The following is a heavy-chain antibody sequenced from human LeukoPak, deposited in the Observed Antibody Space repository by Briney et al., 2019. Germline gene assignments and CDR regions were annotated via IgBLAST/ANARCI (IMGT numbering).Heavy chain of an antibody. CDR2: INPSGGST. CDR3: ARDGYYDSSGYFHPLY. Sequence: ASVKVSCKASGYTFTSYYMHWVRQAPGQGLEWMGIINPSGGSTSYAQKFQGRVTMTRDTSTSTVYMELSSLRSEDTAVYYCARDGYYDSSGYFHPLYWGQGTLVTVSS. V-gene: IGHV1-46*01. D-gene: IGHD3-22*01. CDR1: GYTFTSYY. J-gene: IGHJ4*02.